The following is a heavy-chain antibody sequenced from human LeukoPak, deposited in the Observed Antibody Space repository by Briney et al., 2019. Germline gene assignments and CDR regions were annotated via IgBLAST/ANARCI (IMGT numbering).Heavy chain of an antibody. CDR2: IYRSGST. V-gene: IGHV4-38-2*02. J-gene: IGHJ5*02. D-gene: IGHD3-22*01. Sequence: PSETLSLTCTVSGYSISSGYYWGWIRQPPGKGLEWIGSIYRSGSTYYNPSLKSRVTISVDTSENQFSLKLSSVTAADTAMYYCARVAIVVVPNWFDPWGQGTLVTVSS. CDR1: GYSISSGYY. CDR3: ARVAIVVVPNWFDP.